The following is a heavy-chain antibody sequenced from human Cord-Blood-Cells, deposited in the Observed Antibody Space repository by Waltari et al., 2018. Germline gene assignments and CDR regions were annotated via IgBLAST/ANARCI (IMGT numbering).Heavy chain of an antibody. V-gene: IGHV1-24*01. CDR2: FDPEDGET. CDR3: ATDPYYYGSGSYYNY. Sequence: QVQLVQSGAEVKKPGASVKVSCKVSGYTLTELSMPWVRTAPGKGLEWMGGFDPEDGETIYAQKFQGRVTMTQDTSTDTAYMELSSLRSEDTAVYYCATDPYYYGSGSYYNYWGQGTLVTVSS. D-gene: IGHD3-10*01. J-gene: IGHJ4*02. CDR1: GYTLTELS.